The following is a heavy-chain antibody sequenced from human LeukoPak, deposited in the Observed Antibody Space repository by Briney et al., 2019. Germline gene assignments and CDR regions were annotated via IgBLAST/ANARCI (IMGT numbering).Heavy chain of an antibody. D-gene: IGHD6-13*01. CDR3: ARDSPRGSSSWYEVPHFDY. CDR2: ISAYNGNT. J-gene: IGHJ4*02. V-gene: IGHV1-18*01. Sequence: ASVKVSCKASGYTFTSYGISWVRQAPGQGLEWMGWISAYNGNTNYAQKLQGRVTMTTDTSTSTAYMELRSPRSDDTAVYYCARDSPRGSSSWYEVPHFDYWGQGTLVTVSS. CDR1: GYTFTSYG.